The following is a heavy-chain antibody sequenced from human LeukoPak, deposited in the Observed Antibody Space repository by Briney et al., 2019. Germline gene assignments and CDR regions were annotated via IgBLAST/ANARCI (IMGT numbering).Heavy chain of an antibody. CDR1: GFPFSTYS. V-gene: IGHV3-64*01. CDR3: ARDGAYGDYDY. Sequence: GGSLRLSRAASGFPFSTYSMHWVRQAPGKGLEYVSAISSNGGSTFYANSVRGRFTISRDNSKNTVYLQMGSLRAEDMAVYYCARDGAYGDYDYWGQGTLVTVSS. D-gene: IGHD4-17*01. J-gene: IGHJ4*02. CDR2: ISSNGGST.